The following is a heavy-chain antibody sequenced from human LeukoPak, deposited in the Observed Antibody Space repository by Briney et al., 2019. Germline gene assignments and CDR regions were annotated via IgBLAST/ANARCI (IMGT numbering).Heavy chain of an antibody. CDR1: GFTVSSNY. V-gene: IGHV3-33*08. CDR2: IWYDGSNK. J-gene: IGHJ6*03. Sequence: GGSLRLSCAASGFTVSSNYMSWVRQASGKGLEWVAVIWYDGSNKYYADSVKGRFTISRDNSKNTLYLQMNSLRAEDTAVYYCARTGNYDFWSGYYNYYYYYYMDVWGKGTTVTVSS. D-gene: IGHD3-3*01. CDR3: ARTGNYDFWSGYYNYYYYYYMDV.